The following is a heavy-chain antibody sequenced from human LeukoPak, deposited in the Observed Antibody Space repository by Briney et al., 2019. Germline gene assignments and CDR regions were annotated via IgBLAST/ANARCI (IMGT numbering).Heavy chain of an antibody. CDR1: GGSFSGYY. V-gene: IGHV4-34*01. J-gene: IGHJ4*02. D-gene: IGHD3-16*01. CDR2: INHSGST. Sequence: SETLSLTCAVYGGSFSGYYWSWIRQPPGKGLEWIGEINHSGSTNYNPSLKSRVTISVDTSKNQFSLKLSSVTAADTAVYYCAREGPWGLPNDPRRYYFDYWGQGTLVTVSS. CDR3: AREGPWGLPNDPRRYYFDY.